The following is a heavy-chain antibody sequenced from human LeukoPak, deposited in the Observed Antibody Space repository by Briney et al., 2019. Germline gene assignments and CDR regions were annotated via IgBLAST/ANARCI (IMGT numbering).Heavy chain of an antibody. CDR3: AALEYCSGGSCSSGSFDY. J-gene: IGHJ4*02. CDR2: ISGSGGNT. CDR1: TFTFSIYG. V-gene: IGHV3-23*01. Sequence: PGRSLRLSCAASTFTFSIYGMSWVRQAPGKGLEWVSGISGSGGNTYYAESVRGRFTISRDNSKNTLYLQMNSLRAEDTAVYYCAALEYCSGGSCSSGSFDYWGQGTLVTVSS. D-gene: IGHD2-15*01.